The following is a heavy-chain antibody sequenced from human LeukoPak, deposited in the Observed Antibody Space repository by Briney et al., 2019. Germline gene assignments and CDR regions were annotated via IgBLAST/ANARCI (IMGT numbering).Heavy chain of an antibody. Sequence: GGSLRLSCAASGFTFSGSSMHWVRQAPGKGLEWAGRIRSKANSYATVYAESVKGRFTISRDDSKNTAYLQMNSLKTEDTAVYYCSTRITGTTGTDYWGREPWSPSPQ. D-gene: IGHD1/OR15-1a*01. CDR3: STRITGTTGTDY. V-gene: IGHV3-73*01. CDR2: IRSKANSYAT. J-gene: IGHJ4*02. CDR1: GFTFSGSS.